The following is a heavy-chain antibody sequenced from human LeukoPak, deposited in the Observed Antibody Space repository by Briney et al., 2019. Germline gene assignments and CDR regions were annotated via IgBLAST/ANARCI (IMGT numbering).Heavy chain of an antibody. Sequence: ASVKVSCKASGGTFSSYTISWVRQAPGQGLEWMGRIIPIFGTANYAQKFQGRVTITTDESTSTAYMELSSLRSEDTAVYYCARVDQRAYDSSGYSYWGQGTLVTVSS. D-gene: IGHD3-22*01. CDR2: IIPIFGTA. CDR1: GGTFSSYT. CDR3: ARVDQRAYDSSGYSY. V-gene: IGHV1-69*05. J-gene: IGHJ4*02.